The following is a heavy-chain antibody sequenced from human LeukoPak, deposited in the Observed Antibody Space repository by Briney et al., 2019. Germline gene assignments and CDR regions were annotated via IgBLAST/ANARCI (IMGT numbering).Heavy chain of an antibody. Sequence: PSETLSLTCAVSGGSISSSNWWSWVRQPPGKGLEWIGEIYHSGSTNYNPSLKSRVTISVDTSKNQFSLKLSSVTAADTAVYYCARGYYNILTGYYVDYWGQGTLVTVSS. CDR2: IYHSGST. V-gene: IGHV4-4*02. J-gene: IGHJ4*02. CDR1: GGSISSSNW. CDR3: ARGYYNILTGYYVDY. D-gene: IGHD3-9*01.